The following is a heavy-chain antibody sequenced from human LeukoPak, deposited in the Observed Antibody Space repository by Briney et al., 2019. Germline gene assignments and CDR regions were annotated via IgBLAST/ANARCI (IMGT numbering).Heavy chain of an antibody. CDR2: INPSAEST. Sequence: ASVKVSCKASGYTFTSYYIHWVRQAPGQGLEWMGIINPSAESTIYAQKFQGRVTMTRDTSTSTVYMELSSLRSEDTAMYYRARDVVGDLTFDYWGQGTLVTVSS. J-gene: IGHJ4*02. D-gene: IGHD3-16*01. CDR1: GYTFTSYY. V-gene: IGHV1-46*01. CDR3: ARDVVGDLTFDY.